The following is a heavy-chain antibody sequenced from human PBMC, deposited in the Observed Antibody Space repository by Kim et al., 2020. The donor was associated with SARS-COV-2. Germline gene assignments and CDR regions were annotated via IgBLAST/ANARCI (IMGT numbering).Heavy chain of an antibody. J-gene: IGHJ4*02. D-gene: IGHD6-13*01. V-gene: IGHV3-49*03. CDR3: TRDGGIAAAGTPGGDY. Sequence: GGSLRLSCTASGFTFGDYAMSWFRQAPGKGLEWVGFIRSKAYGGTTEYAASVKGRFTISRDDSKSIAYLQMNSLKTEDTAVYYCTRDGGIAAAGTPGGDYWGQGTLVTVSS. CDR1: GFTFGDYA. CDR2: IRSKAYGGTT.